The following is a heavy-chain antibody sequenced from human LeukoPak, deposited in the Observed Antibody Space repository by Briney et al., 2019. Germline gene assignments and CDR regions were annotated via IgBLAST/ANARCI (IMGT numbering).Heavy chain of an antibody. D-gene: IGHD3-10*01. CDR1: GGSISYHY. V-gene: IGHV4-59*04. J-gene: IGHJ5*02. CDR3: AGGMVQGYNWFDP. Sequence: SETLSLTCNVSGGSISYHYWSWIRQPPGKGLEWIGYIYHSGSTYYNPSLKSRVTISVDRSKNQFSLKLSSVTAADTAVYYCAGGMVQGYNWFDPWGQGTLVTVSS. CDR2: IYHSGST.